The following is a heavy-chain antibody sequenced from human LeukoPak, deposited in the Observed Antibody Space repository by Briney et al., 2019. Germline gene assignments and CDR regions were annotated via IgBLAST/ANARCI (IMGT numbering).Heavy chain of an antibody. CDR3: AREGGMAPYYYYGIDV. J-gene: IGHJ6*02. V-gene: IGHV3-30-3*01. CDR1: GFTFSSYA. D-gene: IGHD5-24*01. CDR2: ISYDGSNK. Sequence: GGSLRLSCAASGFTFSSYAMHWVRQAPGKGLEWVAVISYDGSNKYYADSVKGRFTISRDNSKNTLYLQMNSLRAEDTAVYYCAREGGMAPYYYYGIDVWGQGTTVTVSS.